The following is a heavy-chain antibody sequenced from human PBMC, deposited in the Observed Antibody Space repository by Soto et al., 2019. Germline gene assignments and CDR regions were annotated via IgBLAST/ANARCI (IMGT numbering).Heavy chain of an antibody. V-gene: IGHV3-48*03. J-gene: IGHJ1*01. Sequence: GGSLRLSCVASGFTFSSYEMNWVRQAPGKGLEWVSYISSSGSTIYYADSVKGRFTISRDNAKNSLYLQMNSLRAEDTAVYCCAREGQLAEYFQHWGQGTLVTVSS. CDR3: AREGQLAEYFQH. D-gene: IGHD6-6*01. CDR2: ISSSGSTI. CDR1: GFTFSSYE.